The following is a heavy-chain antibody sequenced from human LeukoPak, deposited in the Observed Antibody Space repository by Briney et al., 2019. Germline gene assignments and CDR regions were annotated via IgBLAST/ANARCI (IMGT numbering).Heavy chain of an antibody. CDR3: AKVGVWFGELLTNNFDS. CDR2: ISGRGDNT. J-gene: IGHJ4*02. V-gene: IGHV3-23*01. Sequence: GALRLSCAASGFTFSSYAMSWVRQPPGKGPEWVSLISGRGDNTYYADSVKGRFTISRDNSKNTLYLQMNSLRAEDTAVYYCAKVGVWFGELLTNNFDSWGQGTLVTVSS. D-gene: IGHD3-10*01. CDR1: GFTFSSYA.